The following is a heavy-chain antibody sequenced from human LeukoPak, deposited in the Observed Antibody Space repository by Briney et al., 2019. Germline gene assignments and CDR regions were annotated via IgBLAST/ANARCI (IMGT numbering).Heavy chain of an antibody. CDR2: INHSGDT. Sequence: SETLSLTCSVYGESFSGYYWSWIRLPPGKGLEWIGEINHSGDTNYNPSLKSRVTISVDTSRNQFSLKLSSVTAADTAVYYCARSPCSGDCYPTYYYYYMDVWGKGTTVTVSS. D-gene: IGHD2-21*02. J-gene: IGHJ6*03. V-gene: IGHV4-34*01. CDR3: ARSPCSGDCYPTYYYYYMDV. CDR1: GESFSGYY.